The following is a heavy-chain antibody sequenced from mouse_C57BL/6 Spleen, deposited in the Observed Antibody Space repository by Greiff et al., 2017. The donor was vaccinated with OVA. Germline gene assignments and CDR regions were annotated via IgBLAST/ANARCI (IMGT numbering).Heavy chain of an antibody. CDR2: IDPENGDT. Sequence: EVKLMESGAELVRPGASVKLSCTASGFNIKDDYMHWVKQRPEQGLEWIGWIDPENGDTEYASKFQGKATITADTSSNTAYLQLSSLTSEDTAVYYCTSYYYGSVFDYWGQGTTLTVSS. CDR1: GFNIKDDY. D-gene: IGHD1-1*01. J-gene: IGHJ2*01. CDR3: TSYYYGSVFDY. V-gene: IGHV14-4*01.